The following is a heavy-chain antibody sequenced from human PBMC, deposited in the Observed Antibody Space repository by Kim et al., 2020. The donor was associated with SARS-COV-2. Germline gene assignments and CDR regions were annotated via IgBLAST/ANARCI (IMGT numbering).Heavy chain of an antibody. D-gene: IGHD5-12*01. J-gene: IGHJ4*02. CDR3: TRHRRTNRGYDLFDY. V-gene: IGHV3-73*01. CDR2: IRSKTNNFAT. Sequence: GGSLRLSCAASGFVFSGSAIHWIRQASGKGLEWVGHIRSKTNNFATEYAASVKGRFTISRDDSKNTAYLQMNSLESEDTAMYYCTRHRRTNRGYDLFDYWGQGVLVSVSS. CDR1: GFVFSGSA.